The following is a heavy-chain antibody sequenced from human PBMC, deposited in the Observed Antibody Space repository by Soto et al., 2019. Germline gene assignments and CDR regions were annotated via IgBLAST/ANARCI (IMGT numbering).Heavy chain of an antibody. J-gene: IGHJ4*02. CDR1: GYSFAGYW. Sequence: PGESLKISCKGSGYSFAGYWITWVRQKPGKGLEWMGRIDPSDSQTYYSPSFRGHVTISADKSVSTAYLQWSSLKASDTAVYYCARNFGESKDYWGQGTLVTVSS. V-gene: IGHV5-10-1*01. CDR2: IDPSDSQT. CDR3: ARNFGESKDY. D-gene: IGHD3-10*01.